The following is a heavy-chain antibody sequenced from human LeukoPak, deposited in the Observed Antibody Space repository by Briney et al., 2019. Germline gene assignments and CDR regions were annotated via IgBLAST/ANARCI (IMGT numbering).Heavy chain of an antibody. CDR1: GFSFSTYG. V-gene: IGHV3-33*01. J-gene: IGHJ4*02. CDR2: IWNAGTNT. CDR3: AGDTPPGGDYYFDY. D-gene: IGHD3-16*01. Sequence: GGSLRLSCAASGFSFSTYGMHWVRQAPGKGLEWVALIWNAGTNTYYADSVKGQFTISRDNSKNTLYLQMNSLRAEDTAVYYCAGDTPPGGDYYFDYWGQGTLVIVSS.